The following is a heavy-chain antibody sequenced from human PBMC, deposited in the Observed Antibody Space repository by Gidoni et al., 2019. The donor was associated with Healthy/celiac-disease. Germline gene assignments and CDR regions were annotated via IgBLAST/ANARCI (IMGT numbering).Heavy chain of an antibody. CDR2: IDPSDSYT. Sequence: EVQLVQSGAEVKKPGESLRISCKGSGYSFTSYWISWVRQMPGKGLEWMGRIDPSDSYTNYSPSFQGHVTISADKSISTAYLQWSSLKASDTAMYYCARHCSSTSCYAYYYGMDVWGQGTTVTVSS. CDR1: GYSFTSYW. CDR3: ARHCSSTSCYAYYYGMDV. J-gene: IGHJ6*02. V-gene: IGHV5-10-1*03. D-gene: IGHD2-2*01.